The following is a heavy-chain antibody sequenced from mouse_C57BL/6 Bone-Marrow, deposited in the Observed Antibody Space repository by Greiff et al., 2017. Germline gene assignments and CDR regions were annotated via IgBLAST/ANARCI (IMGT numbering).Heavy chain of an antibody. CDR2: IDPENGDT. V-gene: IGHV14-4*01. J-gene: IGHJ3*01. D-gene: IGHD1-1*01. Sequence: VQLQQSGAELVRPGASVKLSCTASGFNIKDDYMHWVKQRPEQGLEWIGWIDPENGDTEYASKFQGKATITADTSSNTAYQQLSSLTSEDTAVYYCTTVYYGSSYGFAYWGQGTLVTVSA. CDR3: TTVYYGSSYGFAY. CDR1: GFNIKDDY.